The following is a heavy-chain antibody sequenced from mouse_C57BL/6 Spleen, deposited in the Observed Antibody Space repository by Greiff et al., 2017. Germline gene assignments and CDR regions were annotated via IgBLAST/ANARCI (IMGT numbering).Heavy chain of an antibody. V-gene: IGHV6-3*01. D-gene: IGHD2-13*01. J-gene: IGHJ2*01. CDR1: GFTFSNYW. CDR3: TEALDYSFGY. CDR2: IRLKSDNYAT. Sequence: EVQLQQSGGGLVQPGGSMKLSCVASGFTFSNYWMNWVRQSPEKGLEWVAQIRLKSDNYATYYAESVKGRFTISRDDSKSSVYLQINNLRAEDTGMYYCTEALDYSFGYWGQGPTLTVSS.